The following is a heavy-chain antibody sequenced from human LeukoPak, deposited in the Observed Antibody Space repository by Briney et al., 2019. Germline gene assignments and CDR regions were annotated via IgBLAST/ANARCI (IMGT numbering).Heavy chain of an antibody. D-gene: IGHD4-23*01. CDR2: LYYSGST. J-gene: IGHJ4*02. CDR1: GGSISSRSYY. V-gene: IGHV4-39*01. CDR3: ARNYDGAFDY. Sequence: SETLSLTCTVSGGSISSRSYYWGWVRQPPGKGLEWIGSLYYSGSTYYNPSLKSRVTMSVDTSKNQFSLKLSSVTAADTAVYYCARNYDGAFDYWGQGTLVTVSS.